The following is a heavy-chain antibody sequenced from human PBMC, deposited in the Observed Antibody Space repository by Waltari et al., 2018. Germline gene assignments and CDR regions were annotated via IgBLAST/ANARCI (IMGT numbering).Heavy chain of an antibody. J-gene: IGHJ4*02. CDR3: ARMGDTVGYFDY. V-gene: IGHV4-59*01. Sequence: QVQLQESGPGLVKPSETLSLTCTVSGGSIRSYYWSWIRQPPGKGLEWIGYIYYSGSTNYNPSLKSRVTISVDTSKNQFSLKLSSVTAADTAVYYCARMGDTVGYFDYWGQGTLVTVSS. D-gene: IGHD5-12*01. CDR2: IYYSGST. CDR1: GGSIRSYY.